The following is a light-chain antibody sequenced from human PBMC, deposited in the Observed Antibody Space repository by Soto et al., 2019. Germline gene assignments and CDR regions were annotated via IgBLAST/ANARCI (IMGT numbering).Light chain of an antibody. J-gene: IGLJ2*01. CDR1: SSNIGAGYD. Sequence: QPVLTQPPSVSGAPGQRVTISCTGSSSNIGAGYDVHWYQQLPGTAPKLLMYDNTNRPSGVPDRFSGSKSDTSASLAITGLQAEDEADYYCQSYDSSLSGSVFGGGTKLTVL. CDR2: DNT. CDR3: QSYDSSLSGSV. V-gene: IGLV1-40*01.